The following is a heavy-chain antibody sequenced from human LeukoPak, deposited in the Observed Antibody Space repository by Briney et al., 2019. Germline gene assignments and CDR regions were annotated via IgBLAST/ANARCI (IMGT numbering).Heavy chain of an antibody. CDR3: ARPRYCSSTSCYTFDY. J-gene: IGHJ4*02. Sequence: GGSLRLSCAASGFTFSTAWMSWVRQAPGKGLEWVSSISSSSSYIYYADSVKGRFTISRDNAKNSLYLQMNSLRAEDTAVYYCARPRYCSSTSCYTFDYWGQGTLVTVSS. CDR1: GFTFSTAW. CDR2: ISSSSSYI. V-gene: IGHV3-21*01. D-gene: IGHD2-2*02.